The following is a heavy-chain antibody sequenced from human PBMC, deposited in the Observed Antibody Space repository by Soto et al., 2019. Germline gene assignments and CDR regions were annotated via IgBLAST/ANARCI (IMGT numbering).Heavy chain of an antibody. D-gene: IGHD5-18*01. CDR3: ARGRQLWLAMDV. CDR2: INHSGST. CDR1: GGSFSGYY. V-gene: IGHV4-34*01. Sequence: QVQLQQWGAGLLKPSETLSLTCAVYGGSFSGYYWSWIRQPPGKGLEWIGEINHSGSTNYNPSLKRRVTISVDTSKNQFPLKLSSVTAADTAVYYCARGRQLWLAMDVWGQGTTVTVSS. J-gene: IGHJ6*02.